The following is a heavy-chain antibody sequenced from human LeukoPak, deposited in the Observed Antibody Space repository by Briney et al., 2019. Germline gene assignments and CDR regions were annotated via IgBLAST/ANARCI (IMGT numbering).Heavy chain of an antibody. V-gene: IGHV1-18*01. D-gene: IGHD2-2*01. CDR1: GYNFPSYG. J-gene: IGHJ4*02. CDR2: IRPHTGET. Sequence: ASVKVSCKASGYNFPSYGINWVRQAPGQGLEWMGWIRPHTGETNSAQRFQDRVTMTTDTCTTTAYMELRSLRFDDTAVYYCARDRGGKGSAIFYWGQGSLVTVSS. CDR3: ARDRGGKGSAIFY.